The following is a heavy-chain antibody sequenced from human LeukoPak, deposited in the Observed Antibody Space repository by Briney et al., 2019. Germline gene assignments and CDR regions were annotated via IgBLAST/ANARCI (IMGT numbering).Heavy chain of an antibody. V-gene: IGHV1-69*05. CDR3: ARGERHIPIYY. D-gene: IGHD2-21*01. CDR2: IIPLFGSP. Sequence: SVKVSCKASGGSFSNYAISWVRQAPGQGLEWMGGIIPLFGSPTYAQKFQGRVTITTDESTTTSYMELSSLRSDDAAVFYCARGERHIPIYYWGQGTLVTVSS. CDR1: GGSFSNYA. J-gene: IGHJ4*02.